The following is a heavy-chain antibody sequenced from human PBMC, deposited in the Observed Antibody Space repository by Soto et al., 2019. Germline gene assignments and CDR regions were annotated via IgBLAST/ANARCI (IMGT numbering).Heavy chain of an antibody. J-gene: IGHJ6*03. D-gene: IGHD3-3*01. CDR3: TPGFLEWLLPYYYYYYMDV. CDR2: IKSKTDGGTT. V-gene: IGHV3-15*01. Sequence: GGSLRLSCAASGFTFSNAWMSWVRQAPGKGLEWVGRIKSKTDGGTTDYAAPVKGRFTISRDDSKNTLYLQMNSLKTEDTAVYYCTPGFLEWLLPYYYYYYMDVWGKGTTVTVSS. CDR1: GFTFSNAW.